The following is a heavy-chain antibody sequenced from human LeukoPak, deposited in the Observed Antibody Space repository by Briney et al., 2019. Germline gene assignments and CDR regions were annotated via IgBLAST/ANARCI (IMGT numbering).Heavy chain of an antibody. CDR2: IYYSGST. CDR1: GGSISSSSYY. V-gene: IGHV4-39*02. Sequence: SETLSLTCTVSGGSISSSSYYWGWIRQPPGKGLEWIGSIYYSGSTYYNPSLKSRVTISVDTSKNQFSLKLSSVTAADTAVYYCARDRAADYGSGTYPDYWGQGTLVTVSS. CDR3: ARDRAADYGSGTYPDY. D-gene: IGHD3-10*01. J-gene: IGHJ4*02.